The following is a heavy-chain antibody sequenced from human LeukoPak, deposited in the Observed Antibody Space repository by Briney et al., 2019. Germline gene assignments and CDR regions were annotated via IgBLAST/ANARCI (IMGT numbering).Heavy chain of an antibody. Sequence: PSQTLSLTCTVSGDSINSGDHYWSWVRQPPGKGLEWIAYIYYSGSTYYNPSLKSRVTISVDTSKNQFSLKLSSVTAADTAVYYCAREAFSSSWYHSDVWGQGTTVTVSS. CDR3: AREAFSSSWYHSDV. D-gene: IGHD6-13*01. V-gene: IGHV4-30-4*01. CDR2: IYYSGST. CDR1: GDSINSGDHY. J-gene: IGHJ6*02.